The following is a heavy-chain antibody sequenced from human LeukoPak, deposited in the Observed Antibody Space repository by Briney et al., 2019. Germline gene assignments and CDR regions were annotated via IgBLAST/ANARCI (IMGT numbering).Heavy chain of an antibody. CDR2: INPNSGGT. V-gene: IGHV1-2*06. J-gene: IGHJ4*02. CDR3: ARGGSSWYYFDY. CDR1: GYTFTGYY. Sequence: ASVKVSCKASGYTFTGYYMHLVRQAPGQGLEWMGRINPNSGGTNYAQKFQGRVTMTRDTSVSTAYMELSRLRSDDTAVYYCARGGSSWYYFDYWGQGTLVTVSS. D-gene: IGHD6-13*01.